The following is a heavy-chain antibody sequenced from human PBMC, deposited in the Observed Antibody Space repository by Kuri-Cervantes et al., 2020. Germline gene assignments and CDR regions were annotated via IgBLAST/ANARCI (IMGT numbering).Heavy chain of an antibody. D-gene: IGHD2-8*02. J-gene: IGHJ4*02. V-gene: IGHV4-38-2*02. Sequence: SETLSLTCTVSGGSISSYYWGWIRQSPGKGLEWIGSIYHNGRTYYNPSLRSRVTVSVDTSKNQFSLKLNSVTAADTAIYYCASVTGTGFPDYWGQGARVTVSS. CDR2: IYHNGRT. CDR3: ASVTGTGFPDY. CDR1: GGSISSYY.